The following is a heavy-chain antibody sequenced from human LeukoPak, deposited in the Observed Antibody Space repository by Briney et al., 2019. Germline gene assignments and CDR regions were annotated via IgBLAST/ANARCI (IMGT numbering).Heavy chain of an antibody. Sequence: GGSLRLSCAASGFTFSDYAMSWVRQAPGKGLEWVSAISGRDSGTYYADSVKGRFTISRDNSRNTLYLQMNSLRAEDTAVYYCAKWGDYDILTGYYDSDYWGQGTQVTVSS. J-gene: IGHJ4*02. V-gene: IGHV3-23*01. CDR2: ISGRDSGT. CDR1: GFTFSDYA. CDR3: AKWGDYDILTGYYDSDY. D-gene: IGHD3-9*01.